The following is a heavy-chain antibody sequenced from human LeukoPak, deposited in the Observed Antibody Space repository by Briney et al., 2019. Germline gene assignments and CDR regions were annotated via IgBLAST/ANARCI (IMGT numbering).Heavy chain of an antibody. V-gene: IGHV4-34*01. CDR2: INHSGST. Sequence: SETLSLTCAVYGGSFSGYYWSWIRQPPGKGLEWIGEINHSGSTNYNPSLKSRVTISVDTFKNQFSLKLSSVTAADTAVYYCARHLGGCSSTSCSGPAFDIWGQGTMVTVSS. J-gene: IGHJ3*02. CDR1: GGSFSGYY. CDR3: ARHLGGCSSTSCSGPAFDI. D-gene: IGHD2-2*01.